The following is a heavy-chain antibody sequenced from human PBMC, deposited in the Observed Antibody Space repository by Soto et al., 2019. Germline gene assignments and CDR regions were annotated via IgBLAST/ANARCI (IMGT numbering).Heavy chain of an antibody. CDR2: MNRDGTEK. CDR1: GFRFSSYW. V-gene: IGHV3-7*05. D-gene: IGHD5-12*01. J-gene: IGHJ4*02. Sequence: EELLVESGGDLVQPGGSLRLSCAASGFRFSSYWMSWVRQTPGKGLEWVANMNRDGTEKYYVDSVAGRFTISRDNARNALYLQMNNLRVDDTAVYYCACDPNSCYDRGRDSWGQGTPVSVSS. CDR3: ACDPNSCYDRGRDS.